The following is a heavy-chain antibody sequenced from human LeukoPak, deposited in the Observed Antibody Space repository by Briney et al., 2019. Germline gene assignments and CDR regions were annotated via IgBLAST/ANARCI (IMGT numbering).Heavy chain of an antibody. CDR1: GFTFSSYS. CDR3: ARDTRGSYNYYYYMDV. Sequence: GGSLRLSCAASGFTFSSYSMNWVRQAPGKGLEWVSYISSSSSTIYYADSVKGRFTISRDNAKNSLYLQMNSLRAEDTAVYYCARDTRGSYNYYYYMDVWGRGTAVTVSS. D-gene: IGHD1-26*01. V-gene: IGHV3-48*01. CDR2: ISSSSSTI. J-gene: IGHJ6*03.